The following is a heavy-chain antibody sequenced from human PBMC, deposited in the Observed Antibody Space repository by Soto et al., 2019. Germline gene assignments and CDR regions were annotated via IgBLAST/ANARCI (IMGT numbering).Heavy chain of an antibody. CDR1: GGSISSGDYY. Sequence: PSETLSLTCTVSGGSISSGDYYWSWIRQPPGKGLEWIGYIYYSGSTYYNPSLKSRVTISVDTSKNQFSLKLSSVTAADTAVYYCARDGKVDGSFFDYWGQGTLVTVYS. V-gene: IGHV4-30-4*01. CDR2: IYYSGST. D-gene: IGHD2-15*01. J-gene: IGHJ4*02. CDR3: ARDGKVDGSFFDY.